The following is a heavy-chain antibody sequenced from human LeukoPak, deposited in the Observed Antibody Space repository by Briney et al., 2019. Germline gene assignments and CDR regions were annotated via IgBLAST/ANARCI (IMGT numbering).Heavy chain of an antibody. CDR1: GFTFSSYC. CDR2: ISFDGSHE. D-gene: IGHD1-14*01. Sequence: GRSLRLSCAASGFTFSSYCMHRGRQAPGKGLEWVAVISFDGSHEYYADSVKGRFTISRDTSKNTLYLQMNSLRAEDTAVYYCAKQEIGTTWSVGYWGQGTLVTVSS. J-gene: IGHJ4*02. V-gene: IGHV3-30*18. CDR3: AKQEIGTTWSVGY.